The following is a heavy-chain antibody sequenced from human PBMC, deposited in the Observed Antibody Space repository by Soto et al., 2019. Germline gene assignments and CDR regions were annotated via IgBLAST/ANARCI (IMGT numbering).Heavy chain of an antibody. CDR3: AREGQLGY. D-gene: IGHD6-6*01. CDR1: GYTFSNYG. J-gene: IGHJ4*02. V-gene: IGHV1-18*01. CDR2: ISGYNGNT. Sequence: ASVKVSCKASGYTFSNYGFSWVRQAPGQGLEWMGWISGYNGNTNYAERLHGRVTMTTDTSTSTAYMELRSLRYDDTAVYYCAREGQLGYWGQGTPVTVSS.